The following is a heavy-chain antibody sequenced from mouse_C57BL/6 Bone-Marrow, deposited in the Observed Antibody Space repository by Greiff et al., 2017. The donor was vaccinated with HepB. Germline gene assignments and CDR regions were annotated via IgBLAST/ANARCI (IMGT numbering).Heavy chain of an antibody. J-gene: IGHJ2*01. CDR2: ISDGGSYT. Sequence: EVKLMESGGGLVKPGGSLKLSCAASGFTFSSYAMSWVRQTPEKRLEWVATISDGGSYTYYPDNVKGRFTISRDNAKNNLYLQMSHLKSEDTAMYYCAREFGTTVVATDYWGQGTTLTVSS. CDR1: GFTFSSYA. D-gene: IGHD1-1*01. V-gene: IGHV5-4*01. CDR3: AREFGTTVVATDY.